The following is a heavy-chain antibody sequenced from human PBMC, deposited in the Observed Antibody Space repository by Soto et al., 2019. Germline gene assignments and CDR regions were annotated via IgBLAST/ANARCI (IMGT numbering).Heavy chain of an antibody. CDR1: GGSFSGYY. J-gene: IGHJ3*02. Sequence: SETLSLTCAVYGGSFSGYYWSWIRQPPGKGLEWIGEINHSGSTNYSPSLKSRVTISLDRSNNQFSLKLSSVTAADTAVYYCARGGFRADAFDIWGQGTMVTVSS. CDR2: INHSGST. CDR3: ARGGFRADAFDI. V-gene: IGHV4-34*01.